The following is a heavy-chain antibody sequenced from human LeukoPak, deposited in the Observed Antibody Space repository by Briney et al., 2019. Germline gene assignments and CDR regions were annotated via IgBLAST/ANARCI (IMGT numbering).Heavy chain of an antibody. D-gene: IGHD6-13*01. CDR3: AREMGTTNNGAYSSSGYKRGVQFDY. V-gene: IGHV1-46*01. J-gene: IGHJ4*02. CDR2: INPSGGST. CDR1: GYTFTSYY. Sequence: ASVKVSCKASGYTFTSYYMHWVRQAPGQGLEWMGIINPSGGSTSYAQKFQGRVTMTRDTSTSTVYMELSSLRSEDTAVYYCAREMGTTNNGAYSSSGYKRGVQFDYWGQGTLVTVSS.